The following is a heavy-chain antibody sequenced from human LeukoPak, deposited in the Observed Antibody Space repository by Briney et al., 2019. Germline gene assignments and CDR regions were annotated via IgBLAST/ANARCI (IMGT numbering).Heavy chain of an antibody. CDR1: GFTFSSYA. J-gene: IGHJ6*03. D-gene: IGHD6-6*01. CDR2: ISGSGGST. CDR3: AKEPAGGAARGSYYYYMDV. V-gene: IGHV3-23*01. Sequence: GGSLRLSCAASGFTFSSYAMSWVRQAPGKGLEWVSAISGSGGSTYYADSVKGRFTISRDNSKNTLYLQMNSVRAEDTAVYYCAKEPAGGAARGSYYYYMDVWGKGTTVTVSS.